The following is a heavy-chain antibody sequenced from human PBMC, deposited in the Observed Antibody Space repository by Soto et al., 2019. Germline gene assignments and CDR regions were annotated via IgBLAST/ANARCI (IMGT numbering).Heavy chain of an antibody. D-gene: IGHD3-16*01. Sequence: EVQLVESGGGLVQPGRSLRLSCVGSGFTFDDYGMHWVRQAPGKGLEWVSGISWDSGSIGYAESVKGRFTISRDNAKNALYLHMNSLRTEDTALYYCAKARGGIDYWGQGTLVTVSS. CDR1: GFTFDDYG. CDR2: ISWDSGSI. CDR3: AKARGGIDY. V-gene: IGHV3-9*01. J-gene: IGHJ4*02.